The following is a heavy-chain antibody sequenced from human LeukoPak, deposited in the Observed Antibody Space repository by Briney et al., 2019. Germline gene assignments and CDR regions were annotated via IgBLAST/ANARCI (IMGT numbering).Heavy chain of an antibody. V-gene: IGHV3-33*08. J-gene: IGHJ6*02. CDR1: GFTFSSYG. CDR2: IWYDGSNK. Sequence: GGSLRLSCAASGFTFSSYGMHWVRQAPGKGLEWVAVIWYDGSNKYYADSVKGRFTISRDNSKNTPYLQMNSLRAEDTAVYYCARDRAYYYYYGMDVWGQGTTVTVSS. CDR3: ARDRAYYYYYGMDV.